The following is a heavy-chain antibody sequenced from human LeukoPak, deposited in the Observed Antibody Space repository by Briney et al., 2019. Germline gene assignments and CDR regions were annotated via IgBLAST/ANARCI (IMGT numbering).Heavy chain of an antibody. CDR2: IYYSGST. J-gene: IGHJ4*02. CDR1: GDSINTYY. V-gene: IGHV4-59*08. Sequence: SETLSLTCTVSGDSINTYYWSWIRQPPGKGLEWIGYIYYSGSTKYNPSLKSRVTISVDTSKNQFSLNLSSVTAADTAVYYCTRGGTGYDSDYWGQGTLVTVSS. CDR3: TRGGTGYDSDY. D-gene: IGHD5-12*01.